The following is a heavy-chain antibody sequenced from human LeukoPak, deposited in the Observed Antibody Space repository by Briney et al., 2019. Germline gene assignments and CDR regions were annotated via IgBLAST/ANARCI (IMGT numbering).Heavy chain of an antibody. CDR2: IIPIFGTA. J-gene: IGHJ4*02. Sequence: SVKVSCKASGGTFSSYAISWVRQAPGQGLEWMGGIIPIFGTANYAQKFQGRVTITADKSTSTAYMELSSLRSDDTAVYYCARVPKLPLYGDYPWDYWGQGTLVTVSS. D-gene: IGHD4-17*01. V-gene: IGHV1-69*06. CDR3: ARVPKLPLYGDYPWDY. CDR1: GGTFSSYA.